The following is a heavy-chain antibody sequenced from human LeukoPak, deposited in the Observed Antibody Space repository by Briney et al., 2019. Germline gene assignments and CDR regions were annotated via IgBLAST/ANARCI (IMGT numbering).Heavy chain of an antibody. D-gene: IGHD2-2*01. CDR3: ARGADCSSTSCYDDGMDV. V-gene: IGHV1-2*04. J-gene: IGHJ6*04. Sequence: GASVKVPCKASGYTFTGYYMHWVRQAPGQGLEWMGWINPNSGGTNYAQKFQGWVTMTRDTSISTAYMELSRLRSDDTDVYYCARGADCSSTSCYDDGMDVWGKGTTVTVSS. CDR1: GYTFTGYY. CDR2: INPNSGGT.